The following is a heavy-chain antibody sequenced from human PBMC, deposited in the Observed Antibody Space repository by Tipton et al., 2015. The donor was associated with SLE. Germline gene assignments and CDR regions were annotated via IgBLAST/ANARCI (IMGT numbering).Heavy chain of an antibody. V-gene: IGHV4-59*01. J-gene: IGHJ4*02. CDR1: GDSIISSY. D-gene: IGHD6-19*01. CDR2: IYYSGTT. Sequence: TLSLTCTVSGDSIISSYWSWIRQPQGKGLEWIGYIYYSGTTNYNPYLKSRVTISVDTYKNQVSLKLISVTAADTAVYYCASARDLWLVYDYWGQGTLVSVSS. CDR3: ASARDLWLVYDY.